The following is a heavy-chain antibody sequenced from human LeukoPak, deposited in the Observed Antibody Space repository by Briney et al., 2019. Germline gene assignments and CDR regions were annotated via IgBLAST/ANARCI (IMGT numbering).Heavy chain of an antibody. Sequence: GGSLRLCCAPSGFTLSSSEMNWVRQAPGKGLEWGSYIISSGSTIYYADSVKGRFTISTDNAKNSLYLQMDRLRPQGTALYYCSRAHSSSSPPDYWGQGTLVAVSS. CDR3: SRAHSSSSPPDY. CDR1: GFTLSSSE. J-gene: IGHJ4*02. CDR2: IISSGSTI. D-gene: IGHD6-6*01. V-gene: IGHV3-48*03.